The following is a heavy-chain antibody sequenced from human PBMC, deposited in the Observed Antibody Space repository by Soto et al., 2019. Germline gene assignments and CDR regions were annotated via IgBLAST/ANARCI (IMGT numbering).Heavy chain of an antibody. J-gene: IGHJ4*02. CDR1: GYTFTSYA. CDR3: VREGHDSSGYYYFYFDY. CDR2: INAGNGNT. D-gene: IGHD3-22*01. V-gene: IGHV1-3*01. Sequence: QVQLVQSGAEVKKPGASVKVSCKASGYTFTSYAMHWVRQAPGQRLEWMGWINAGNGNTKYSQKFQGRVTITRDTSASTAYMELSSLRSEDTAVYYCVREGHDSSGYYYFYFDYWGQGTLVTVSS.